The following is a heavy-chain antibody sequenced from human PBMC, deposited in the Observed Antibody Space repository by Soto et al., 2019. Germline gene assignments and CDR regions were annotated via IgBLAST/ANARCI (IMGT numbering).Heavy chain of an antibody. CDR3: VKAVYLLEFDY. D-gene: IGHD2-8*01. CDR2: ISGTGTTT. V-gene: IGHV3-23*01. Sequence: GGSLRLSCAASGFTFSSYAMTWVRQAPGKGLEWVSTISGTGTTTYYADSVKGRFTISRDNSKNTLYLQMNSLRTEDTAVYYCVKAVYLLEFDYWRQRTLVTVSS. J-gene: IGHJ4*02. CDR1: GFTFSSYA.